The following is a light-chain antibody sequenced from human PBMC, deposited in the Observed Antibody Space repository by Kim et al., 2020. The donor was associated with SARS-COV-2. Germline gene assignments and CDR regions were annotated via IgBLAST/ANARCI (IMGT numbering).Light chain of an antibody. CDR2: DAS. Sequence: EIVLTQSPGTLSLSPGERATLSRRASQSVSSNYLAWYQQKPGQAPRLLIYDASTRATGIPDRFSGSGSGTDFSLTISRLEPEDFAVYYCQRYGGSPLYTFGQGTKLEI. CDR3: QRYGGSPLYT. V-gene: IGKV3-20*01. J-gene: IGKJ2*01. CDR1: QSVSSNY.